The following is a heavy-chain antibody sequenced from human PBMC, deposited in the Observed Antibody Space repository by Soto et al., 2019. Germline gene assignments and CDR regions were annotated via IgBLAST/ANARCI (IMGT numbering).Heavy chain of an antibody. CDR2: ISGDGNDK. CDR3: VQGASTAHQPLDS. Sequence: QVQLVESGGGVVQPGRSLRLSCAASGFIFRNFGMHWVRRAPGKGLEWVAVISGDGNDKYYPDSMKGRFTISRDNFNNTLYLQLNSLSPEDTGVYPCVQGASTAHQPLDSWGQGVLVTVSS. D-gene: IGHD1-26*01. V-gene: IGHV3-30*03. J-gene: IGHJ4*02. CDR1: GFIFRNFG.